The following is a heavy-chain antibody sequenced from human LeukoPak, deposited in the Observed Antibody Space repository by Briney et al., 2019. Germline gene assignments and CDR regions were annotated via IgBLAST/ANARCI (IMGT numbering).Heavy chain of an antibody. CDR3: ARHGDSSGWYRGHYYYYGMDV. J-gene: IGHJ6*02. V-gene: IGHV5-51*01. Sequence: PGESLKISCQGSGYSFTSYWIGWVRQMPGKGLEWMGIIYPGDSDTRYSPSFQGQVTISADKSISTAYLQWSSLKASDTAMYYCARHGDSSGWYRGHYYYYGMDVWGQGTTVTVSS. CDR2: IYPGDSDT. D-gene: IGHD6-19*01. CDR1: GYSFTSYW.